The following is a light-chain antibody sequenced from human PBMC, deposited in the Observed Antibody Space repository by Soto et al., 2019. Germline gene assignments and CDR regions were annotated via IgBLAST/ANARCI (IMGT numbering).Light chain of an antibody. V-gene: IGLV1-47*02. Sequence: QSVLTQPPSASGTPGQRVTISCSGSTSNIGSNYVYWYQHHPGTAPKLLIYTDNQRPSGVPDRFSGSKSGTSASLAISGLLSDDEADHFCAAWCDNVRGDWVFGGGTKLTVL. CDR1: TSNIGSNY. CDR3: AAWCDNVRGDWV. CDR2: TDN. J-gene: IGLJ2*01.